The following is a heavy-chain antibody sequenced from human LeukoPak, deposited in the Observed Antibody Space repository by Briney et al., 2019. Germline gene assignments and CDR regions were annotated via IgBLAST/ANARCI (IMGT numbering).Heavy chain of an antibody. CDR3: AKLTADSSGSDAFDI. V-gene: IGHV3-23*01. CDR2: ISGSGDST. Sequence: GGSLRLSCAASGFTFSSYAISWVRQAPGKGLELVSAISGSGDSTYYADSVKGRSTISRDNSKNTLYLQMNSLRAEDTAVYYCAKLTADSSGSDAFDIWGQGTMVTVSS. CDR1: GFTFSSYA. J-gene: IGHJ3*02. D-gene: IGHD3-22*01.